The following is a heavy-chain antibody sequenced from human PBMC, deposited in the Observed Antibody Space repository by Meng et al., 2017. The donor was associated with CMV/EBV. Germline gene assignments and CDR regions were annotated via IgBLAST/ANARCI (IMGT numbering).Heavy chain of an antibody. CDR3: ARTGEYPTFDY. Sequence: QVPRQGPGPGLVKPPQTLSLTCTVSGGSISSGDYYWSWIRQPPGKGLEWIGYIYYSGSTYYNPSLKSRVTISVDTSKNQFSLKLSSVTAADTAVYYCARTGEYPTFDYWGQGTLVTVSS. V-gene: IGHV4-30-4*08. D-gene: IGHD2/OR15-2a*01. CDR1: GGSISSGDYY. J-gene: IGHJ4*02. CDR2: IYYSGST.